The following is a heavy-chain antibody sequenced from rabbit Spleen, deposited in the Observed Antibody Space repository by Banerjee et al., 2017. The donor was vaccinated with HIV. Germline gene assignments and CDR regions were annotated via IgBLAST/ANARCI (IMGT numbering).Heavy chain of an antibody. CDR3: LRDPYGDYGAIDL. CDR1: GFSFSDRDV. J-gene: IGHJ4*01. V-gene: IGHV1S45*01. D-gene: IGHD2-1*01. Sequence: QEQLVESGGGLVQPEGSLTLTCKASGFSFSDRDVMCWVRQAPGKGLEWIACINAATGKPVYATWAKGRFTISKTSSTVDLKMTSLTAADTATYFCLRDPYGDYGAIDLWGQGTLVTVS. CDR2: INAATGKP.